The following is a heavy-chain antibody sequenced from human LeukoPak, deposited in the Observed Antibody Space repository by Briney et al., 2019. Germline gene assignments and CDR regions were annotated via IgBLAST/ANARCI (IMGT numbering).Heavy chain of an antibody. D-gene: IGHD2-2*01. J-gene: IGHJ4*02. V-gene: IGHV1-69*04. Sequence: ASVKVSCKASGGTFSSYAISWVRQAPGQGLEWMGRIIPILGIANYAQKFQGRVTITADKSTSTAYMELSGLRSEDTAVYYCARDAGYCSSTSCYHSDYWGQGTLVTVSS. CDR1: GGTFSSYA. CDR2: IIPILGIA. CDR3: ARDAGYCSSTSCYHSDY.